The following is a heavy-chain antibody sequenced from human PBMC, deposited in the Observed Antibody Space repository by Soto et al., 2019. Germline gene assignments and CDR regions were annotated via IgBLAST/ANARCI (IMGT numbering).Heavy chain of an antibody. CDR3: AKGGSAALIAPSGRDNWFDP. CDR2: ITWNGGTI. J-gene: IGHJ5*02. Sequence: PGGSLRLSCAASGFSFDDYVIHLFRQPPFRCLEWVSGITWNGGTIRYVDSVKGRFTISRDNAENSLYLQMNSLRPEDTAVYYCAKGGSAALIAPSGRDNWFDPWGQGTQVTVSS. V-gene: IGHV3-9*01. CDR1: GFSFDDYV. D-gene: IGHD6-13*01.